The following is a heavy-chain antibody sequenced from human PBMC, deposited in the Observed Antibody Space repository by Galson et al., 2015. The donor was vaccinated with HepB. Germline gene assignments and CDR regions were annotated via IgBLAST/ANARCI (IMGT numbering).Heavy chain of an antibody. CDR2: ISSSSSTI. D-gene: IGHD3-10*01. V-gene: IGHV3-48*02. CDR3: AREPRLWFGERPPYYFDY. J-gene: IGHJ4*02. Sequence: SLRLSCAASGFTFSSYSMNWVRQAPGKGLEWVSYISSSSSTIYHADSVKGRFAISRDNAKNSLYLQMNSLRDEDTAVYYCAREPRLWFGERPPYYFDYWGQGTLVTVSS. CDR1: GFTFSSYS.